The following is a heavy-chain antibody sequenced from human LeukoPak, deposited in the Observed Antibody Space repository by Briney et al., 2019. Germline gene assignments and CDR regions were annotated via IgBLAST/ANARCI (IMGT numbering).Heavy chain of an antibody. V-gene: IGHV3-72*01. J-gene: IGHJ4*02. D-gene: IGHD1-14*01. CDR1: GFTFSDHY. CDR3: ARGGIDDPYYFDC. CDR2: TRNKVDSYTT. Sequence: PAGGSLRLSCAASGFTFSDHYMDWVRQAPGKGLEWVGRTRNKVDSYTTEYAASVKGRFTISRDDSKNSLYLQMNSLKTEDTAVYYCARGGIDDPYYFDCWGQGTLVTVSS.